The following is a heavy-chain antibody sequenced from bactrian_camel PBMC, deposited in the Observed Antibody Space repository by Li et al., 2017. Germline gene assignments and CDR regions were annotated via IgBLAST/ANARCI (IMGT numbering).Heavy chain of an antibody. CDR2: INSDDTT. J-gene: IGHJ4*01. CDR3: AAGWVNRNVLSKAEYDY. V-gene: IGHV3S53*01. CDR1: GISLSSAFC. D-gene: IGHD3*01. Sequence: HVQLVEFGGGSVETGGSLTLSCTGSGISLSSAFCVGWFRQAPGKKREGIADINSDDTTTYADSVKGRFTISKDNAKNILYLQMNSLKPEDAAMYYCAAGWVNRNVLSKAEYDYWGQGTQVTVS.